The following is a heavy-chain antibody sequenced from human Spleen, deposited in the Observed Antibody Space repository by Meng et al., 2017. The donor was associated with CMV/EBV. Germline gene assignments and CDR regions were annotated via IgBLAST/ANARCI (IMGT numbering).Heavy chain of an antibody. CDR3: VRHDYYYGSGSYPTPFDY. CDR2: FYYSGST. J-gene: IGHJ4*02. V-gene: IGHV4-39*01. Sequence: GSLRLSCTVSGASVSSSSYYWGWIRQPPGKGLEWIGSFYYSGSTYYNPSLRSRVTISVDTSKNQVSLKLSSVTAADTAVYYCVRHDYYYGSGSYPTPFDYWGQGTLVTVSS. CDR1: GASVSSSSYY. D-gene: IGHD3-10*01.